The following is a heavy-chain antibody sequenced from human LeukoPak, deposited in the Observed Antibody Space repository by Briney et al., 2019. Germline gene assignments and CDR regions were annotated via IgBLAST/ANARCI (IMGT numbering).Heavy chain of an antibody. CDR3: AKAKPAWELLGALDY. CDR1: GFTFSSYG. CDR2: ISYDGSNK. J-gene: IGHJ4*02. Sequence: GRSLRLSCAASGFTFSSYGMHWVRQAPGKGLEWVAVISYDGSNKYYADSVKGRFTISRDNSKSTLYLQMNSLRAEDTAVYYCAKAKPAWELLGALDYWGQGTLVTVSS. D-gene: IGHD1-26*01. V-gene: IGHV3-30*18.